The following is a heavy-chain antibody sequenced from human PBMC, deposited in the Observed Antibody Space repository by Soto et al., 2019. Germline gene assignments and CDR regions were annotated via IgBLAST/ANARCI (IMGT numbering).Heavy chain of an antibody. CDR2: INPSGGST. Sequence: QVQLVQSGAEVKNPGASVKLSCKASGYIFTNYYIHWVRQAPGQGLEWMAIINPSGGSTNYAQKFNGRVTQAKDTFTNTVYMELSSLRSEDTAIYYYAIDLTSGDYGGQGTLVTVSS. J-gene: IGHJ4*02. V-gene: IGHV1-46*01. D-gene: IGHD7-27*01. CDR3: AIDLTSGDY. CDR1: GYIFTNYY.